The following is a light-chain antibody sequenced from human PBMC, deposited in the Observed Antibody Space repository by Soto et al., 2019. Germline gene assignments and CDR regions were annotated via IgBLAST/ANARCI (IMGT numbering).Light chain of an antibody. V-gene: IGLV1-40*01. J-gene: IGLJ2*01. Sequence: QSVVTQPPSVSGAPGQRVTISCTGSSSNIGAGYDVHWYQQLPGTAPKLLIYGNSNRPSGVPDRFSGSKSGTSASLAITGLQAEDESDYYCHSYDSSLSGYVVFGGGTQLTV. CDR1: SSNIGAGYD. CDR3: HSYDSSLSGYVV. CDR2: GNS.